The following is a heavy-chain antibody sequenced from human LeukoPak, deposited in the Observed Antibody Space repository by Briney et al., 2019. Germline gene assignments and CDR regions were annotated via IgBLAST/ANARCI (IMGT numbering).Heavy chain of an antibody. D-gene: IGHD5-12*01. V-gene: IGHV3-21*03. J-gene: IGHJ3*02. Sequence: GGSLRLSCAASGFTFSSYSMNWVRQAPGKGLEWVSSISSSSSYIYYADSVKGRFTISRDNAKNSLYLQMNSLRAEDTAVYYCARDVDLAFDIWGQGQWSPSLQ. CDR2: ISSSSSYI. CDR3: ARDVDLAFDI. CDR1: GFTFSSYS.